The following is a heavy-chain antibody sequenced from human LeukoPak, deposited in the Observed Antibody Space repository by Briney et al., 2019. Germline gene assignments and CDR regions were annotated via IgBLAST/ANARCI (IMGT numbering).Heavy chain of an antibody. Sequence: PSQTLSLTCAVSGGSISSSNWWSWVRQPPGKGLEWIGEIYHSGSTNYNPSLKSRVTISVDKSKNQFSLKLSSVTAADTAVYYCARVWGSSWSGLFDYWGQGTLVTVSS. CDR2: IYHSGST. CDR1: GGSISSSNW. CDR3: ARVWGSSWSGLFDY. V-gene: IGHV4-4*02. D-gene: IGHD6-13*01. J-gene: IGHJ4*02.